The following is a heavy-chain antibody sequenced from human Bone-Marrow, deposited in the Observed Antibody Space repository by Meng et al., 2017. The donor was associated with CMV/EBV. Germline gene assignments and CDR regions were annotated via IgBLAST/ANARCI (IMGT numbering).Heavy chain of an antibody. CDR2: ISAYNGNT. V-gene: IGHV1-18*01. Sequence: ASAQVFCKASGYFFTNYDITWVRQAPGQGVEWMGWISAYNGNTNYAQKLQGRVTMTTDTSTSTAYMELRSLRFADTAVYYCAGVGGGASSSTRYGMDVWGQGTTVTVSS. CDR1: GYFFTNYD. CDR3: AGVGGGASSSTRYGMDV. D-gene: IGHD6-6*01. J-gene: IGHJ6*02.